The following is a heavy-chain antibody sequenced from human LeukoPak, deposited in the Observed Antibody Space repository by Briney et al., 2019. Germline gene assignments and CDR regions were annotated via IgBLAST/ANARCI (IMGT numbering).Heavy chain of an antibody. CDR2: IYYSGST. Sequence: SETLSLTCTVSGGSISSYYWSWIRQPPGKGLEWIGYIYYSGSTNYNPSLKSRVTISVDTSKNQFSLKLSSVTAADTAVYYCARGSAAGRESYYFDYWGQGTLVTVSS. CDR3: ARGSAAGRESYYFDY. J-gene: IGHJ4*02. V-gene: IGHV4-59*01. D-gene: IGHD6-13*01. CDR1: GGSISSYY.